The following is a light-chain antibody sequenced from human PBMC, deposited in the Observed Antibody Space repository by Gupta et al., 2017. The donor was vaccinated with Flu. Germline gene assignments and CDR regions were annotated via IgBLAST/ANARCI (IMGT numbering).Light chain of an antibody. V-gene: IGKV1-5*03. J-gene: IGKJ2*01. CDR3: QQYNGY. Sequence: TQSPSSLSVSVGDRVTITCRARQNLNSWLAWYQQKPGKAPKLLSYEASSLETGVPSRVSGSGSGTEFTLTSSSLQPDDFATYYCQQYNGYFGQGTKLEIK. CDR1: QNLNSW. CDR2: EAS.